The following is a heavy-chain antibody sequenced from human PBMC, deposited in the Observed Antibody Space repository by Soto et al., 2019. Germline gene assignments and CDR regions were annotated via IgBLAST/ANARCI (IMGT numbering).Heavy chain of an antibody. D-gene: IGHD3-3*01. CDR2: ISGSGGST. J-gene: IGHJ6*02. CDR1: GFNFSSYA. V-gene: IGHV3-23*01. Sequence: EGSLRLSCAASGFNFSSYAMSWVRQAPGQGLEWVSAISGSGGSTYYADSVKVRFTISRDNSKNTLYLQMNSLRAEDTAVYYCAKGNDFWSGDHYGMHXWGQVTSVPVS. CDR3: AKGNDFWSGDHYGMHX.